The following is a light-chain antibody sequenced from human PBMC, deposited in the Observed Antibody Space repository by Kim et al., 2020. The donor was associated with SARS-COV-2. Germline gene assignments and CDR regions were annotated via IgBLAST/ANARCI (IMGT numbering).Light chain of an antibody. CDR3: QQYNNWPPLI. Sequence: SPGETATLTCRASPNVVNFLAWYQQKPGQAPRLLNYGATTRATGIPARFSGSGYGTEFTLTISSLQSEDFAVYYCQQYNNWPPLIFGGGTKVDIK. V-gene: IGKV3-15*01. J-gene: IGKJ4*01. CDR1: PNVVNF. CDR2: GAT.